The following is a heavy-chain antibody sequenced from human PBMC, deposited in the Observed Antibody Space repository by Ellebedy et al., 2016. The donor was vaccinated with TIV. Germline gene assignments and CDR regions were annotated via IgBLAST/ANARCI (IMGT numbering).Heavy chain of an antibody. CDR2: ISAHNGNT. D-gene: IGHD2-15*01. V-gene: IGHV1-18*01. CDR1: GYTFSNYD. Sequence: ASVKVSXXASGYTFSNYDINWVRQAPRQGLEWMGCISAHNGNTNYAQKVQGRLTMTTDTSTSTAYMELRSLRSDDTAVYFCASSLVAWYGDWGQGTLVTVSS. CDR3: ASSLVAWYGD. J-gene: IGHJ4*02.